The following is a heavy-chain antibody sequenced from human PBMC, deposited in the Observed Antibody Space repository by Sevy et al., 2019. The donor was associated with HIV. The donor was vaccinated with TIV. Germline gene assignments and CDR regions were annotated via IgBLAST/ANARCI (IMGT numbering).Heavy chain of an antibody. J-gene: IGHJ6*03. CDR3: AKGYSSSRGGDYYMDV. V-gene: IGHV3-23*01. CDR1: GFTFSSYA. CDR2: CSGSGGST. D-gene: IGHD6-13*01. Sequence: GGSLRLSCAASGFTFSSYAMSWVRQAPGKALEWVSDCSGSGGSTYYADSVKGRFTISRDNSKNTLYLQMNSLRAEDTAVYYCAKGYSSSRGGDYYMDVWGKRTTVTVSS.